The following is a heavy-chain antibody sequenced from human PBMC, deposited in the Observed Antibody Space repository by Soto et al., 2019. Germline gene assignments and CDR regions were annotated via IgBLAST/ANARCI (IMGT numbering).Heavy chain of an antibody. J-gene: IGHJ6*02. CDR2: IYYSGST. CDR1: GGSISSYY. V-gene: IGHV4-59*01. D-gene: IGHD1-26*01. Sequence: SETLSLTCTVSGGSISSYYWSWIRQPPGKGLEWIGYIYYSGSTNYNPSLKSRVTISVDTSKNQFSLKLSSVTAADTAVYYCARAEWELLGGSTTGYGKDVWGQGTTVTVSS. CDR3: ARAEWELLGGSTTGYGKDV.